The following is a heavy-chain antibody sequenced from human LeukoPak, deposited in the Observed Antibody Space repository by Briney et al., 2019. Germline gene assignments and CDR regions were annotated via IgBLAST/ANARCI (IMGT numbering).Heavy chain of an antibody. CDR2: IYYSGST. CDR1: GGSVSSYY. V-gene: IGHV4-59*02. J-gene: IGHJ5*02. D-gene: IGHD4-17*01. CDR3: ARAADDYGDYTHWFDP. Sequence: SETLSLTCTVSGGSVSSYYWSWIRQPPGKGLEWIGYIYYSGSTNYNPSLKSRVTISVDTSKNQFSLKLSSVTAADTAVYYCARAADDYGDYTHWFDPWGQGTLVTVSS.